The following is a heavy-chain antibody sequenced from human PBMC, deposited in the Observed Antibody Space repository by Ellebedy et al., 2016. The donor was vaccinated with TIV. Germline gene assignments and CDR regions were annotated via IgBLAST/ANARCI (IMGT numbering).Heavy chain of an antibody. Sequence: PGGSLRLSCVVSGFTFSSYGMHWVRQAPGKGLEWVAVIWYDGSNEYYADSVKGRFTISRDNSKHTLHLKMNRLRVEDTAVYYCARAVGTSGTGAPYWGQGTLVTVSS. CDR1: GFTFSSYG. D-gene: IGHD3-10*01. J-gene: IGHJ4*02. V-gene: IGHV3-33*08. CDR2: IWYDGSNE. CDR3: ARAVGTSGTGAPY.